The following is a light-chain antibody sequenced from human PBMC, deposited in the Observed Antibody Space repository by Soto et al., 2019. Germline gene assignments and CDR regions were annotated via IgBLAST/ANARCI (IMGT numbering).Light chain of an antibody. V-gene: IGKV3-20*01. J-gene: IGKJ1*01. CDR1: QSISSTY. CDR3: QQYDSPPRT. CDR2: GAS. Sequence: PGKRVTLSCRASQSISSTYLAWYQQKPGQAPRLLIYGASSRATGIPDRFSGSGSGTDFTLTISRLEPEDFAVYYCQQYDSPPRTFGQGTKVEVQ.